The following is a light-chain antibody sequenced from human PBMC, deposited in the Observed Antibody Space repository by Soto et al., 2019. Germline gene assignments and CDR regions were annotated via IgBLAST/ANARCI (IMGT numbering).Light chain of an antibody. CDR3: QQYSSSPPEFT. Sequence: EIVLTQSPGTLSLSPGERATLSCRASQSVSSSYLASYQQKPGQAPRLLIFGASYRATGIPDGFSGSGSGTDFTLTISRLEPEDFAVYYCQQYSSSPPEFTFGPGTKVDIK. J-gene: IGKJ3*01. CDR2: GAS. CDR1: QSVSSSY. V-gene: IGKV3-20*01.